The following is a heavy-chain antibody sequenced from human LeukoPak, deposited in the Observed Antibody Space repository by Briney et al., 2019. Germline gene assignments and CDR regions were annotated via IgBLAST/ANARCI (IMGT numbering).Heavy chain of an antibody. CDR2: ISTYNGDT. J-gene: IGHJ4*02. CDR3: TRDPSNTSGWYIYFDY. D-gene: IGHD6-19*01. V-gene: IGHV1-18*01. Sequence: ASVKVSCKASGCAFKKYAISWVRQAPGQGLEWMGWISTYNGDTNYAQNFKGRVTMTTDASTSTAYMELRSLRSDDTAVYYCTRDPSNTSGWYIYFDYWGQGALVTVSS. CDR1: GCAFKKYA.